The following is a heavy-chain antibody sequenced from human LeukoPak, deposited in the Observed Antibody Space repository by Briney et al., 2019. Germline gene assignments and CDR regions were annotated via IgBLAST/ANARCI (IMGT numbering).Heavy chain of an antibody. Sequence: GGSLRLSCAASGFTFSSYEMNWVRQAPGKGLEWASYISSSGSTIYYADSVKGRFTISRDNAKNSLYLQMNSLRAEDTAVYYCARGPSYDVLRYFDWPTPQIAYWGQGTRLPAPS. CDR2: ISSSGSTI. D-gene: IGHD3-9*01. J-gene: IGHJ4*02. CDR3: ARGPSYDVLRYFDWPTPQIAY. CDR1: GFTFSSYE. V-gene: IGHV3-48*03.